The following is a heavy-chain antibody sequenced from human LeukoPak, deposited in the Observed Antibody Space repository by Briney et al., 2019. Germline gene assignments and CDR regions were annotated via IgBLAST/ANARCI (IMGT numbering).Heavy chain of an antibody. D-gene: IGHD2-2*01. CDR1: GGSISSGGYS. J-gene: IGHJ5*02. CDR3: ARALPGYCSTTSCSGGGFDP. V-gene: IGHV4-30-2*01. Sequence: SETLSLTCAVSGGSISSGGYSWSWIRQPPGKGLEWIGYIYHSGSTYYNPSLKSRVTISVDTSKNQFSLKLISVTAADTAVYYCARALPGYCSTTSCSGGGFDPWGQGTLVTVSS. CDR2: IYHSGST.